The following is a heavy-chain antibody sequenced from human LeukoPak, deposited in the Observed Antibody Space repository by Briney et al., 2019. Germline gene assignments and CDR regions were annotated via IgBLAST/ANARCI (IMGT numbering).Heavy chain of an antibody. CDR2: TYYRSKWYN. CDR1: GDSVSSNSAA. CDR3: AREWDGGAAAGNYYYYYYMDV. Sequence: SQTLSLTCAISGDSVSSNSAAWNWIRQSPSGGLEWLGRTYYRSKWYNDYAVSVKSRITINPDTSKNQFSLQLNSVTPEDTAVYYCAREWDGGAAAGNYYYYYYMDVWGKGTTVTVSS. J-gene: IGHJ6*03. V-gene: IGHV6-1*01. D-gene: IGHD6-13*01.